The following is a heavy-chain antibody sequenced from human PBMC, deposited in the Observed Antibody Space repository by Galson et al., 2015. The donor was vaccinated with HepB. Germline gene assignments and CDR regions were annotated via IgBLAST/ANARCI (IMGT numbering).Heavy chain of an antibody. CDR3: AREEGGYSYGQRGHDY. J-gene: IGHJ4*02. CDR1: GYTFTGYY. CDR2: INPNSGGT. D-gene: IGHD5-18*01. Sequence: SVKVSCKASGYTFTGYYMHWVRQAPGQGLEWMGWINPNSGGTNYAQKFQGRVTMTRDTSISTAYMELSRLRSDDTAVYHCAREEGGYSYGQRGHDYWGQGTLVTVSS. V-gene: IGHV1-2*02.